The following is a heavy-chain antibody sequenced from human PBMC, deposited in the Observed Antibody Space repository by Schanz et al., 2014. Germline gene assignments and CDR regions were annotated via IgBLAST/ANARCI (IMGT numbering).Heavy chain of an antibody. V-gene: IGHV1-46*01. D-gene: IGHD3-22*01. CDR1: GDTFSKYN. CDR3: AREVGLYDRGWFDP. CDR2: INPSGGST. Sequence: QVQLVHSGPEVKKPGSSVKVSCQAFGDTFSKYNIMWVRQAPGQGLEWMGMINPSGGSTTYAQKFQGRVTMTTDTSTSTAYMDLRSLRSDDTAVYYCAREVGLYDRGWFDPWGQGTLVTVSA. J-gene: IGHJ5*02.